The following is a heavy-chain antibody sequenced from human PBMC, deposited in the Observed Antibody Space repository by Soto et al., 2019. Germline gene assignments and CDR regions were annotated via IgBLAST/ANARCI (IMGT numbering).Heavy chain of an antibody. V-gene: IGHV4-39*01. D-gene: IGHD6-19*01. Sequence: SETLSLTCTVSGGSISSSSYYWGWIRQPPGKGLEWIGSIYYSGSTYYNPSLKSRVTISVDTSKNQFSLKLSSVTAADTAVYYCARLWAGTVDYFDYWGQGTLVTVSS. CDR2: IYYSGST. J-gene: IGHJ4*02. CDR3: ARLWAGTVDYFDY. CDR1: GGSISSSSYY.